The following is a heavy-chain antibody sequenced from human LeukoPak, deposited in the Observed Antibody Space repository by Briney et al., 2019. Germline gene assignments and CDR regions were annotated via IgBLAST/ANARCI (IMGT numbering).Heavy chain of an antibody. CDR1: GFTFDDYA. D-gene: IGHD1-26*01. J-gene: IGHJ4*02. CDR2: ISWDGGST. V-gene: IGHV3-43D*03. CDR3: AKDGAYSGSYPDY. Sequence: GGSLRLSCAASGFTFDDYAMHWVRQAPGKGLEWVSLISWDGGSTYYADSVKGRFTISRDNSKNSLYLQMNSLRAEDTALYYCAKDGAYSGSYPDYWGQGTLVTVSS.